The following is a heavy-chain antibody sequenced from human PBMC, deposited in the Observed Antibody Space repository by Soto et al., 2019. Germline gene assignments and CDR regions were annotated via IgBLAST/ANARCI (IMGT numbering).Heavy chain of an antibody. J-gene: IGHJ4*02. D-gene: IGHD3-22*01. Sequence: ASVKVSCKASGYTFTGYYMHWVRQAPGQGLEWMGWINPNSGNTNYAQKIQGRVTMTTDTSTSTAHMELTSLRSDDTAVYYCARDVRLYYYDSSGYYGPDYWGQGTLVTVSS. CDR3: ARDVRLYYYDSSGYYGPDY. CDR2: INPNSGNT. CDR1: GYTFTGYY. V-gene: IGHV1-2*02.